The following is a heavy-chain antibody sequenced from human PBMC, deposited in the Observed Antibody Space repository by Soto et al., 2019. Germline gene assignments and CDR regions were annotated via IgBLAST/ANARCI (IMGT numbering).Heavy chain of an antibody. J-gene: IGHJ6*02. Sequence: SETLSLTCAVSGYSISTGFNWAWIRQPPGKGLEWIGSIYHSGSTYYNLSLKSRVTISSDASKNQISLKLSSVTAADTAVYYCARPIVVAPVYYAIDVWGQGTTVTVSS. V-gene: IGHV4-38-2*01. D-gene: IGHD3-22*01. CDR1: GYSISTGFN. CDR3: ARPIVVAPVYYAIDV. CDR2: IYHSGST.